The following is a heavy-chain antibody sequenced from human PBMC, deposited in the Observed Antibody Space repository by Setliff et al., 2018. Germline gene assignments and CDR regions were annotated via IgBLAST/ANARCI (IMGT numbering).Heavy chain of an antibody. CDR2: VRHRGGT. CDR1: GYSISSGYY. Sequence: SETLSLTCAVSGYSISSGYYWGWIRQPPGKGLEWLGSVRHRGGTYYNPSLKSRVTISLDTSRNQVSLKLSSVTAADTAVYYCARDRQYCSSTSCYTSYFYYYAMDIWGQGTTVTVSS. D-gene: IGHD2-2*02. CDR3: ARDRQYCSSTSCYTSYFYYYAMDI. J-gene: IGHJ6*02. V-gene: IGHV4-38-2*02.